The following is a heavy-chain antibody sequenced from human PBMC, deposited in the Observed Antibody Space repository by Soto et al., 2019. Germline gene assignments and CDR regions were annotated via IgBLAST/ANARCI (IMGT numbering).Heavy chain of an antibody. Sequence: QVQLVQSGAEEKKPEASVKVSCKASGYTFTSYAMHWVRQAPGQRLEWMGWINAGNGNTKYSQKFQGRVTITRDTSASTAYMELSSLRSEDTAVYYCASNRLGTTPYGMDVWGQGTTVTVSS. CDR3: ASNRLGTTPYGMDV. V-gene: IGHV1-3*05. D-gene: IGHD1-7*01. J-gene: IGHJ6*02. CDR2: INAGNGNT. CDR1: GYTFTSYA.